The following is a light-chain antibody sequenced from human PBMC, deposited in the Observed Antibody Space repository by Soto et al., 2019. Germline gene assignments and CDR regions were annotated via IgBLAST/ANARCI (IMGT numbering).Light chain of an antibody. CDR1: SSDGGSYNY. J-gene: IGLJ1*01. CDR3: SSYTSSSTFYV. V-gene: IGLV2-14*03. CDR2: DVS. Sequence: QSALTQPASVSGSPGQSITISCTGASSDGGSYNYVSWYQHPPGTAPKLIIYDVSNRPSGISNRFSGSKSGNTASLTISGLQAEDEADYYCSSYTSSSTFYVFGAGTKLTVL.